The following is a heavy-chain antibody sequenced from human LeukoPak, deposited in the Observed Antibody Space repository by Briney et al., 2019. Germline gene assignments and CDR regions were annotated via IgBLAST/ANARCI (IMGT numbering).Heavy chain of an antibody. V-gene: IGHV3-23*01. J-gene: IGHJ4*02. CDR2: ISVAAGST. CDR1: GFTFSSYA. CDR3: ASGGIYYGAAFDF. Sequence: GGSLRLSCAASGFTFSSYAMTRVRQAPGKGLEWVSGISVAAGSTYYADSVKGRFTIFRDNSKNSLYLQMNSLRAEDTALYYCASGGIYYGAAFDFWGQGTLVTVSS. D-gene: IGHD1-26*01.